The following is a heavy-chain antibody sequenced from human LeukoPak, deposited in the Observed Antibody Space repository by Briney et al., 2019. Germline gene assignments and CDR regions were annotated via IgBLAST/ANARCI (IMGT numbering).Heavy chain of an antibody. Sequence: AVNVSCKASGGTFTSYAISWVRQAPGQGLEWMGGIIPIFGTENYEQKFQGRVTITTDESTSTDYMELSSLRSEDTAVYYCARGGPLGAVDRYNWFDPWGQGTLVTVSS. J-gene: IGHJ5*02. V-gene: IGHV1-69*05. CDR2: IIPIFGTE. D-gene: IGHD6-19*01. CDR1: GGTFTSYA. CDR3: ARGGPLGAVDRYNWFDP.